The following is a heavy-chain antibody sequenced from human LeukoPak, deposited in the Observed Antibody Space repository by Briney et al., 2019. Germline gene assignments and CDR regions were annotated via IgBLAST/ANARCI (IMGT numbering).Heavy chain of an antibody. D-gene: IGHD4-23*01. CDR3: ARGGLVVTGPFDY. CDR1: GYTFTAYY. Sequence: ASVKVSCKASGYTFTAYYMHWVRQAPGQGLEWMGWINPNSGGTNYAQKFQGRDTMTRGTSTSTVYMELSSLRSEDTAVYYCARGGLVVTGPFDYWGQGTLVTVSS. CDR2: INPNSGGT. J-gene: IGHJ4*02. V-gene: IGHV1-2*02.